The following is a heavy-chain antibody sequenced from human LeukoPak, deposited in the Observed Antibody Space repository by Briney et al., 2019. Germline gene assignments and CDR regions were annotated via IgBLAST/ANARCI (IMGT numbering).Heavy chain of an antibody. V-gene: IGHV4-34*01. D-gene: IGHD5-18*01. CDR2: IIHSGST. CDR1: GGSFSGYY. J-gene: IGHJ6*02. CDR3: ARGGGYSYGPDYYYYGMDV. Sequence: PSETLSLTCAVYGGSFSGYYWSWIRRPPGKGLEWIGEIIHSGSTNYNPSLKSRVTISVDTSKNQFSLKLSSVTAADTAVYYCARGGGYSYGPDYYYYGMDVWGQGTTVTVSS.